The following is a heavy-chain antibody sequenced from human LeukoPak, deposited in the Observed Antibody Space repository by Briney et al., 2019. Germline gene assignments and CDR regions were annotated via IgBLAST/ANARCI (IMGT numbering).Heavy chain of an antibody. D-gene: IGHD5-24*01. CDR1: GGTFSSYA. Sequence: SVKVSCKASGGTFSSYAISWVRQAPGQGLEWMGRIIPIPGIANYAQKFQGRVTITADKSTSTAYMELSSLRSEDTAVYYCARDPRTEMATTWGQGTLVTVSS. V-gene: IGHV1-69*04. CDR3: ARDPRTEMATT. J-gene: IGHJ5*02. CDR2: IIPIPGIA.